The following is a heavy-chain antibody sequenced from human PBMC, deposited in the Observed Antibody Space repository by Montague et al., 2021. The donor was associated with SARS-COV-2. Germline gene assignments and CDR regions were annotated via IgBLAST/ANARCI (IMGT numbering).Heavy chain of an antibody. CDR3: ARDSLFRSGYSSGWPDY. V-gene: IGHV3-21*01. Sequence: SLRLSCAASGFTFSSYSMNWVRQAPGKGLEWVSSISSSSSYIYYADSVKGRLTISRDNVKNSLYLQMNSLRAEDTAVYYCARDSLFRSGYSSGWPDYWGQGTLVTVSS. J-gene: IGHJ4*02. D-gene: IGHD6-19*01. CDR2: ISSSSSYI. CDR1: GFTFSSYS.